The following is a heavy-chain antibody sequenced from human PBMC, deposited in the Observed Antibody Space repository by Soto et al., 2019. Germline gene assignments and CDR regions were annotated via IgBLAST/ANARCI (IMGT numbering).Heavy chain of an antibody. CDR2: ISAYKRKK. D-gene: IGHD5-12*01. J-gene: IGHJ4*02. V-gene: IGHV1-18*01. CDR1: GYTFTNFG. Sequence: ASVKVSCKASGYTFTNFGIHWVRQAPGQGLEWIGRISAYKRKKNSAQKLQGKVKMTKETTKSTAYMEQRNLRSDDTAVYYCVRDSTWPCWGLGTLVTVSS. CDR3: VRDSTWPC.